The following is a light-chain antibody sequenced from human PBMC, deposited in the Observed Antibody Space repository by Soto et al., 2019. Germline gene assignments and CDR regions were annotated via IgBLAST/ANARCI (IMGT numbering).Light chain of an antibody. Sequence: IQMTQSPSTLSASVGDSVTITCRASHNIERWMAWYQQKRGRAPSLLIFDATTLHSGVPSRFSGGGSGTEFTLTINGLQPDDFATYYCQQFAKSSTFGQGTKVDIK. CDR2: DAT. V-gene: IGKV1-5*01. CDR1: HNIERW. CDR3: QQFAKSST. J-gene: IGKJ1*01.